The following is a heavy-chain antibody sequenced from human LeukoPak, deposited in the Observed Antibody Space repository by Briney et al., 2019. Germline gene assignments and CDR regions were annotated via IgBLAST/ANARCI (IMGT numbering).Heavy chain of an antibody. CDR1: GFAFSSYA. CDR2: ISGSGGST. V-gene: IGHV3-23*01. D-gene: IGHD6-13*01. Sequence: GGSLRLSCAASGFAFSSYAMSWVRQAPGKGLEWVSAISGSGGSTYYADSVKGRFTISRDNSKNTLYLQMNSLRAEDTAVYYCAKGIAAAGWYYYYMDVWGKGTTVTVSS. CDR3: AKGIAAAGWYYYYMDV. J-gene: IGHJ6*03.